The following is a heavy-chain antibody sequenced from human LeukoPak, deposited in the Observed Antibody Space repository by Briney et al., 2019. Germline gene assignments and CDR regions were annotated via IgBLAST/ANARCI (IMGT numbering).Heavy chain of an antibody. J-gene: IGHJ5*02. D-gene: IGHD3-22*01. CDR3: ARQKRGGYDSSGYYSYNWFDP. CDR1: GGSFSGYY. Sequence: SEALSLTCAVYGGSFSGYYWSWIRQPPGKGLEWIGEINHSGSTNYNPSLKSRVTISVDTSKNQFSLKLSSVTAADTAVYYCARQKRGGYDSSGYYSYNWFDPWGQGTLVTVSS. CDR2: INHSGST. V-gene: IGHV4-34*01.